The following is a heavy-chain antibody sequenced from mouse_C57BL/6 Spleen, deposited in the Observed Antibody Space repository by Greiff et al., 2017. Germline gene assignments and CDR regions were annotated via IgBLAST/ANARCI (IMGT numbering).Heavy chain of an antibody. CDR2: IWSDGST. CDR1: GFSLTSYG. Sequence: VMLVESGPGLVAPSQSLSITCTVSGFSLTSYGVHWVRQPPGKGLEWLVVIWSDGSTTYNSALKSRLSISQDNSKSQVFLKMNRLQTDDTAMYYCARQGLKTFYAMDYWGQGTSVTVSS. J-gene: IGHJ4*01. V-gene: IGHV2-6-1*01. D-gene: IGHD3-3*01. CDR3: ARQGLKTFYAMDY.